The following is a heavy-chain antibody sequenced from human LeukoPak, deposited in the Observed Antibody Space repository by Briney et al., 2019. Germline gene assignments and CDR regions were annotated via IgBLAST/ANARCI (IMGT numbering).Heavy chain of an antibody. V-gene: IGHV3-23*01. D-gene: IGHD5-18*01. Sequence: QSGGSLRLSCAASGFTFRSFAMNWVRQAPGKGLECVSAISGGGDFTKYADSVKGRFTISRDNSKNTLYLQMNSLRAEDTAVYYCARAQRGYSYLLDYWGQGTLVTVSS. CDR2: ISGGGDFT. J-gene: IGHJ4*02. CDR1: GFTFRSFA. CDR3: ARAQRGYSYLLDY.